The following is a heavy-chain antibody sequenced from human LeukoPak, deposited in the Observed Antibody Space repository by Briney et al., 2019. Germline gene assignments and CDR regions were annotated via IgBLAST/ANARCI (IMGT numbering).Heavy chain of an antibody. CDR1: GYTFTSYY. CDR2: TNPNSGGT. CDR3: ARARRGGYSGYDYAY. Sequence: GASVKVSCKASGYTFTSYYMHWVRQAPGQGLEWMGWTNPNSGGTNYAQKFQGWVTMTRDTSISTAYMELSRLRSDDTAVYYCARARRGGYSGYDYAYWGQGTLVTVSS. D-gene: IGHD5-12*01. J-gene: IGHJ4*02. V-gene: IGHV1-2*04.